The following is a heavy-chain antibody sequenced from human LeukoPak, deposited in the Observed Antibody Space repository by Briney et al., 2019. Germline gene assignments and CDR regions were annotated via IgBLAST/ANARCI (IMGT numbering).Heavy chain of an antibody. CDR2: IYTSGST. D-gene: IGHD3-10*01. J-gene: IGHJ4*02. CDR1: GGSISSYY. V-gene: IGHV4-4*07. CDR3: ASMGGRGRGASSYFDY. Sequence: PSETLSLTCTVSGGSISSYYWSWIRQPAGKGLEWIGRIYTSGSTNYNPSLKSRVTMSVDTSKNQFSLKLSSVTAADTAVYYCASMGGRGRGASSYFDYWGQGTLVTVSS.